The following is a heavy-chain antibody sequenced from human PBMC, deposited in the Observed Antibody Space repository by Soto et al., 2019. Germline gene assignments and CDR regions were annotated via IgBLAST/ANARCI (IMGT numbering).Heavy chain of an antibody. J-gene: IGHJ3*02. V-gene: IGHV1-46*04. D-gene: IGHD2-2*02. CDR1: GYTFTNYY. CDR3: ARRSGYCSSTSCYTSDAFDS. CDR2: INPSGGVT. Sequence: ASVKVSCKASGYTFTNYYIHWVRQAPGQGLEWMGVINPSGGVTNYAHELQGRVSMTRDVSTSTVYMELSSLRSEDTAVYYCARRSGYCSSTSCYTSDAFDSWGQGTMVTVSS.